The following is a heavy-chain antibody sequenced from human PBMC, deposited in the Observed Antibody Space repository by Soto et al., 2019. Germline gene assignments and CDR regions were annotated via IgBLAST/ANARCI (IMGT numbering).Heavy chain of an antibody. J-gene: IGHJ1*01. V-gene: IGHV4-30-4*01. CDR1: GGSISSGDYY. Sequence: PSETLSLTCTVSGGSISSGDYYWSWIRQPPGKGLEWIGYIYYSGSTYYNPSLKSRVTISVDTSKNQFSLKLSSVTAADTAVYYCARVPEAGTNVYFQPWGQGTLVTVSS. CDR3: ARVPEAGTNVYFQP. D-gene: IGHD1-1*01. CDR2: IYYSGST.